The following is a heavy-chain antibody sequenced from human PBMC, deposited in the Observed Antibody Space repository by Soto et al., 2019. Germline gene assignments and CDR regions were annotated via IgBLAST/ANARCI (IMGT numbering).Heavy chain of an antibody. CDR2: FYYSGST. V-gene: IGHV4-59*01. J-gene: IGHJ5*02. Sequence: PSETLSLTCTVSGGSISSYYWSWIRQPPGKGLEWIGYFYYSGSTNYNPSLKSRVTISVDTSKNQFSLKLSFVTAADTAVYYCARDGYFGGYYDILTGRIEGRWFDPWGQGTLVTVSS. CDR1: GGSISSYY. D-gene: IGHD3-9*01. CDR3: ARDGYFGGYYDILTGRIEGRWFDP.